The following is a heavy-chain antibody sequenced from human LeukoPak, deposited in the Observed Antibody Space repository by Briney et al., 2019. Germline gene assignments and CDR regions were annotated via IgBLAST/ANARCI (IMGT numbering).Heavy chain of an antibody. Sequence: GGSLRLSCAASGFTFSSYAMSWVRQAPGKGLEWVSAISGSGGSTYYADSVKGRFTISRDNSENTLYLQMNSLRAEDTAVYYCAKTIYDYVWGSYRYALDYWGQGTLVTVSS. J-gene: IGHJ4*02. CDR2: ISGSGGST. CDR3: AKTIYDYVWGSYRYALDY. V-gene: IGHV3-23*01. D-gene: IGHD3-16*02. CDR1: GFTFSSYA.